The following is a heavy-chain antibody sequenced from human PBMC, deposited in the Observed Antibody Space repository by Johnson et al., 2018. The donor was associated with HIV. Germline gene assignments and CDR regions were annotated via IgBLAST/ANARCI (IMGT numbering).Heavy chain of an antibody. CDR1: GFTFDDYG. V-gene: IGHV3-20*04. Sequence: VQLVESGGGVVRPGGSLRLSCAASGFTFDDYGMSWVRQAPGKGLEWVSGINWNGGSTGYADSVKGRFTISRDNAKNSLYLHMNSLRAEDTALYYCARDFGLEWELDGAFDIWGQGTMVTVSS. J-gene: IGHJ3*02. CDR2: INWNGGST. D-gene: IGHD1-26*01. CDR3: ARDFGLEWELDGAFDI.